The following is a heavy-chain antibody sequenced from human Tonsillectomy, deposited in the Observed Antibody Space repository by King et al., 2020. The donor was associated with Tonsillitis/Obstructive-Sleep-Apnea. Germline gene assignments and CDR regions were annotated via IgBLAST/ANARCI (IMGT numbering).Heavy chain of an antibody. Sequence: QVQLVESGGGVVQPGRSLRLSCAASGFTFSNYGMHWVRQAPGKGLEWVAVISYDGSNKYYADSVKGRFTISRDNSKNTLYLQMNSLRAEDTAVYYCGKDLSSAADYYGMDVWGQGTTVTVSS. D-gene: IGHD6-13*01. V-gene: IGHV3-30*18. CDR3: GKDLSSAADYYGMDV. CDR2: ISYDGSNK. CDR1: GFTFSNYG. J-gene: IGHJ6*02.